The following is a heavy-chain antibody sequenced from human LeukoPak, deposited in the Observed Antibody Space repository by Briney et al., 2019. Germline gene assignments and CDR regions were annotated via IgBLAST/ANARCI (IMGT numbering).Heavy chain of an antibody. CDR1: GLTFSDYA. J-gene: IGHJ4*02. Sequence: TGGSLRLSCAASGLTFSDYAMSWFRQAPGKGLDWVSGITSGFTPHYADSVKGRFTISRDNSKNTFHLQLNSLRAEDTAVYYCAKDYSDSRVADVFFEYWGQGTLVTVSS. CDR3: AKDYSDSRVADVFFEY. D-gene: IGHD2-15*01. V-gene: IGHV3-23*01. CDR2: ITSGFTP.